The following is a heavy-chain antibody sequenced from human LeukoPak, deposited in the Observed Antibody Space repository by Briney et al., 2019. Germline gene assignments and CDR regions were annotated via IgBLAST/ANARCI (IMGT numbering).Heavy chain of an antibody. Sequence: PSETLSLTCAVYGGSFSGYYWSWIRQPPGKGLEWIGEINHSGSTNYNPSLKSRVTISVDTSKNQFSLKLSSVTAADTAVYYCARGWLAVAGPFDYWGQGTLVTVSS. CDR3: ARGWLAVAGPFDY. J-gene: IGHJ4*02. D-gene: IGHD6-19*01. CDR2: INHSGST. V-gene: IGHV4-34*01. CDR1: GGSFSGYY.